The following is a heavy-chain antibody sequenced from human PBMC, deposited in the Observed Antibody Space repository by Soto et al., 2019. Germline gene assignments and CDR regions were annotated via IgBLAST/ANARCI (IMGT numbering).Heavy chain of an antibody. Sequence: SETLSLTCAVYGGSFSGYYWSWIRQPPGKGLEWIGEINHSGSTNYNPSLKSRVTISVDTSKNQFSLKLSSVTAADTAVYYCAREIVSSSCSDYWGQGTLVTVSS. CDR1: GGSFSGYY. V-gene: IGHV4-34*01. D-gene: IGHD6-13*01. J-gene: IGHJ4*02. CDR3: AREIVSSSCSDY. CDR2: INHSGST.